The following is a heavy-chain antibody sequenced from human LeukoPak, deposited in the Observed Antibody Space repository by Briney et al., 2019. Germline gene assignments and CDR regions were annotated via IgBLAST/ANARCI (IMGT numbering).Heavy chain of an antibody. CDR1: GLIFSTNA. CDR2: INGGADIT. J-gene: IGHJ4*02. V-gene: IGHV3-23*01. D-gene: IGHD5-18*01. Sequence: GGSLRLSCTASGLIFSTNAMSWVRQAPGKGLEWVSTINGGADITYYADSVKGRFTISRDNSKNTLSLHMNSLRAEDAAVYYCAGSSASRGYNYGRFDYWGQGTLVTVSS. CDR3: AGSSASRGYNYGRFDY.